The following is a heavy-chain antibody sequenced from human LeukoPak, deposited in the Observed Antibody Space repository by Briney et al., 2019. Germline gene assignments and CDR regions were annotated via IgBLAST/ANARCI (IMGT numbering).Heavy chain of an antibody. CDR1: GGSISSTNYY. CDR3: ARRTSSGGYFDY. V-gene: IGHV4-39*01. Sequence: KASETLSLTCTVSGGSISSTNYYWGRIRQPPGKGLEWIGSIYYSVSTYYNPSLKSRVTISVDTSKNQFSLRLTSVTAADTAVYYCARRTSSGGYFDYWGQGTLVTVSS. J-gene: IGHJ4*02. D-gene: IGHD2-2*01. CDR2: IYYSVST.